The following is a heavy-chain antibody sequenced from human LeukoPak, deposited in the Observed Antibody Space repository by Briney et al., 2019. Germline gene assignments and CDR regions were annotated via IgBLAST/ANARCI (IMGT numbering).Heavy chain of an antibody. Sequence: SETLSLTCIVSGYSISSGYYWDWIRQPPGKGLEWIGYIYYSGSTNYNPSLKSRVTISVDTSKNQFSLKLSSVTAADTAVYYCASRTIFGDYFDYWGQGTLVTVSS. CDR2: IYYSGST. V-gene: IGHV4-38-2*02. CDR3: ASRTIFGDYFDY. CDR1: GYSISSGYY. J-gene: IGHJ4*02. D-gene: IGHD3-3*01.